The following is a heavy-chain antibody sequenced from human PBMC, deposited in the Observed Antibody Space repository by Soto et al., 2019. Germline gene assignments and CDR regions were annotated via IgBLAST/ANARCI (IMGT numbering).Heavy chain of an antibody. D-gene: IGHD3-3*01. CDR2: IYWDDDK. CDR3: AHRHSIKRITICGVATPSDDAFDI. CDR1: GFSLSTSGVG. Sequence: QITLKESGPTLVKPTQTLTLTCTFSGFSLSTSGVGVGWIRQPPGKALEWLALIYWDDDKRYSPSLKSRLTITKDTSKNQVVLTMTNMDPVDTATYYCAHRHSIKRITICGVATPSDDAFDIWGQGTMLTVSS. J-gene: IGHJ3*02. V-gene: IGHV2-5*02.